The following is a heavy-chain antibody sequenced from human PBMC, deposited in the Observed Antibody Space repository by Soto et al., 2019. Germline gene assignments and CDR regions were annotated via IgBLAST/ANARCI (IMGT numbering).Heavy chain of an antibody. D-gene: IGHD2-15*01. CDR1: GYSISSGYF. J-gene: IGHJ4*02. CDR3: ARVYCSGGSCYLFDY. Sequence: SETLSLTCAVSGYSISSGYFWGWIRQPPGKGLEWIGSIYHSGSTYYNPSLKSRVTISVDTPKNQFSLKLSSVTAADTAVYYCARVYCSGGSCYLFDYWGQGTLVTVSS. V-gene: IGHV4-38-2*01. CDR2: IYHSGST.